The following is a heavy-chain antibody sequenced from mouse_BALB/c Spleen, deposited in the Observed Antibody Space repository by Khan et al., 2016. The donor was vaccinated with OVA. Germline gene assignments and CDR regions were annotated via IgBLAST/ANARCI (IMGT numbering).Heavy chain of an antibody. Sequence: EVELVESGPDLVKPSQSLSLTCTVTGYSITSGYSWHWIRQFPGNKLEWMGYIHYNGSTNYNPSLKSRISITRDTSKNQFFLQLNSVTTEDTATYYCARSGTTVVAYWYFDVWGAGTMVTVSS. CDR2: IHYNGST. CDR3: ARSGTTVVAYWYFDV. J-gene: IGHJ1*01. V-gene: IGHV3-1*02. CDR1: GYSITSGYS. D-gene: IGHD1-1*01.